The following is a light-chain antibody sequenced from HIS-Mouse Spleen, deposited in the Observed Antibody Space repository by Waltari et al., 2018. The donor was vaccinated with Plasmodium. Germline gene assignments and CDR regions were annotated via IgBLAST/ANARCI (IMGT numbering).Light chain of an antibody. CDR3: YSTDSSGNHRV. Sequence: SYELTQPPSVSVSPGQPARTTCSGAALPTQYAYWYHQKSGQATVLVIYEDSKRPSGIPERFSGSSSGTMATLTISGAQVEDEADYYCYSTDSSGNHRVFGGGTKLTVL. V-gene: IGLV3-10*01. CDR1: ALPTQY. CDR2: EDS. J-gene: IGLJ3*02.